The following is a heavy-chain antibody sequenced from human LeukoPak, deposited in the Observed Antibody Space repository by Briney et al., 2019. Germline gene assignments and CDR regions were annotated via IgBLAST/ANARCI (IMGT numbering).Heavy chain of an antibody. Sequence: SETLSLTCTVSGGSISSSSYCWGWIRQPPGMGLEWIGSIYYNGKTFYNPSLRSRVTISANKSKNQFSLKLSSVTAADTAVYYCAATIAVAGTSFPYFDCWGQGTLVTVSS. D-gene: IGHD6-19*01. V-gene: IGHV4-39*01. J-gene: IGHJ4*02. CDR1: GGSISSSSYC. CDR2: IYYNGKT. CDR3: AATIAVAGTSFPYFDC.